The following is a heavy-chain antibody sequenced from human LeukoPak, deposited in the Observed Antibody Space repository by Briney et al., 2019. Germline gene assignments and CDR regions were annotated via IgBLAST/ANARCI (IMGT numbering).Heavy chain of an antibody. CDR2: IYSGGST. CDR1: GFTVSSNY. CDR3: ARVFGLGLVDY. V-gene: IGHV3-53*01. J-gene: IGHJ4*02. Sequence: GGSLRLSCAASGFTVSSNYMSWVRQAPGKGLEWVSVIYSGGSTYYADSVKGRFTTSGDNSKNTLYLQMNSLRAEDTAVYYCARVFGLGLVDYWGQGTLVTVSS. D-gene: IGHD3/OR15-3a*01.